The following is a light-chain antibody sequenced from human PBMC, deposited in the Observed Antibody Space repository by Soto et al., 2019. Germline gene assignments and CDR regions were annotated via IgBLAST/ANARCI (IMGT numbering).Light chain of an antibody. CDR3: QYYDASQGIT. J-gene: IGKJ5*01. CDR1: QRVSSTY. CDR2: SAS. Sequence: LTATPGPPAFVPGGKAMVSFRAIQRVSSTYLAWYQQKPGQAPRLLIYSASSRAAGIPDAFSGSGSGTDFTLTISRLEPEDFAVYYCQYYDASQGITFGQGTRLEI. V-gene: IGKV3-20*01.